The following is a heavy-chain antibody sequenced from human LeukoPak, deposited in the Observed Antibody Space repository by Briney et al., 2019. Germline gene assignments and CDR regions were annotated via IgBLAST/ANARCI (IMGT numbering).Heavy chain of an antibody. CDR3: ARGTHRYYSDSSGYYAPDFGY. J-gene: IGHJ4*02. V-gene: IGHV1-18*01. D-gene: IGHD3-22*01. Sequence: GASVKVSCKASGYTFSNYGITWVRQAPGQGLEWMGWISTYNGNANYAQKLQGRVTMTTDTYTSTAYMELRSLRSDDTAVYYCARGTHRYYSDSSGYYAPDFGYWGQGTLVTVSS. CDR2: ISTYNGNA. CDR1: GYTFSNYG.